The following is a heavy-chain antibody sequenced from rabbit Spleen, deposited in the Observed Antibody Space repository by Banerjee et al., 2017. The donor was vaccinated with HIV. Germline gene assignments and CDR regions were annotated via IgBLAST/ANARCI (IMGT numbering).Heavy chain of an antibody. CDR3: SRDAGSGDYIDVYFDL. CDR2: IDPVFGTT. D-gene: IGHD8-1*01. Sequence: QLKETGGGLVQPGGSLTLSCKASEFGFSSYYMNWVRQAPGKGLEWIGYIDPVFGTTYYATWVNGRFTISSHNAQNTLYLQLNSLTAADTATYFCSRDAGSGDYIDVYFDLWGPGTLVTVS. CDR1: EFGFSSYY. V-gene: IGHV1S7*01. J-gene: IGHJ4*01.